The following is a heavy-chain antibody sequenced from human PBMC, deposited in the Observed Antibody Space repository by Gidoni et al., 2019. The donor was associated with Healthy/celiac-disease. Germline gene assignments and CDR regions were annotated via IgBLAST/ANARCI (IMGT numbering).Heavy chain of an antibody. Sequence: QVQLVESGGGLVKPGGSLRLSCAASGCTLSDYYMSWRRQAPGKGLEVVSYISISSSSTNYADSVKGRFTISRDNAKNSLYLQMNSLRAEDTAVYYCASGFNYDFWSGYPGYYYYYMDVWGKGTTVTVSS. D-gene: IGHD3-3*01. J-gene: IGHJ6*03. CDR3: ASGFNYDFWSGYPGYYYYYMDV. V-gene: IGHV3-11*06. CDR2: ISISSSST. CDR1: GCTLSDYY.